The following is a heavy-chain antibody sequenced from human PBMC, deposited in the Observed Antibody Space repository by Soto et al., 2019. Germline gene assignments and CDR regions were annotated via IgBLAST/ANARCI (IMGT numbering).Heavy chain of an antibody. CDR1: GGTFGSDA. Sequence: SVKVSCKASGGTFGSDAITWVRQAPGQGLEWVGRIIPIFGTTNYAQNSQGRVTISADKSTLTSYMELHSLTSDDTALYYCARDRTDSGYYTNWLDPWGQGTQVTVSS. V-gene: IGHV1-69*06. J-gene: IGHJ5*02. CDR3: ARDRTDSGYYTNWLDP. D-gene: IGHD3-22*01. CDR2: IIPIFGTT.